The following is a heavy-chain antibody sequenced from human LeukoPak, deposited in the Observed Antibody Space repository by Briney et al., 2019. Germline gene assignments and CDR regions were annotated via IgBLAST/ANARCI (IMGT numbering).Heavy chain of an antibody. CDR2: MDQDGSEE. CDR3: ARDSTYSSSWTTSIDYYYDVDV. J-gene: IGHJ6*02. CDR1: GFTFSNYW. Sequence: GGSLRLSCAASGFTFSNYWMSWVRQAPGKGLGWVANMDQDGSEEYYLDSVKGRFTISRDNAKNSLYLRMHTLRAEDTAVYYCARDSTYSSSWTTSIDYYYDVDVWGQGTTVTVSS. D-gene: IGHD6-13*01. V-gene: IGHV3-7*01.